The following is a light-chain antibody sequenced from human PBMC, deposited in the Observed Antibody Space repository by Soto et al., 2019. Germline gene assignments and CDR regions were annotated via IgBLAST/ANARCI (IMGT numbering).Light chain of an antibody. J-gene: IGKJ1*01. CDR2: GAS. CDR1: QTVRSSY. V-gene: IGKV3-20*01. Sequence: EIVLTQSPATLSLSPWQRATLSCRASQTVRSSYLAWYQQKPGQAPRLVIFGASIRDTGIPDRISGSGSGTGFTLTISRLEPEDFAVYHCQQYGSSPTTFGQGTKVDIK. CDR3: QQYGSSPTT.